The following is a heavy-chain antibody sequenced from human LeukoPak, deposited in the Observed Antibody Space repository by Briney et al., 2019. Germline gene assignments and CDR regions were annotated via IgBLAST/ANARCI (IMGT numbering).Heavy chain of an antibody. CDR1: GGTFSSYA. J-gene: IGHJ2*01. D-gene: IGHD3-22*01. Sequence: GGSLRLSCAASGGTFSSYARSWVRQAPGRGLEWVAAISGSGGSTYCADSVKGPFTISRDNSKTTLYLQMTSLRAEDTAVYYCAKERHYYAGSGYYYWNFDLWGRGTLVTVSS. V-gene: IGHV3-23*01. CDR2: ISGSGGST. CDR3: AKERHYYAGSGYYYWNFDL.